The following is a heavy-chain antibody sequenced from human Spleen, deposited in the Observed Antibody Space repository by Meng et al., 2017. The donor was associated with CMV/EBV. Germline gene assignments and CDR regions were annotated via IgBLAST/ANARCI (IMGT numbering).Heavy chain of an antibody. CDR3: ARARLTITIFGGGYYYYGMDV. D-gene: IGHD3-3*01. CDR2: INHSGST. CDR1: GGSFSGYY. J-gene: IGHJ6*02. Sequence: GSLRLSCAVYGGSFSGYYWSWIRQPPGKGLEWIGEINHSGSTNYNPSLKSRVTISVDTSKNQFSPKLSSVTAADTAVYYCARARLTITIFGGGYYYYGMDVWGQGTTVTVSS. V-gene: IGHV4-34*01.